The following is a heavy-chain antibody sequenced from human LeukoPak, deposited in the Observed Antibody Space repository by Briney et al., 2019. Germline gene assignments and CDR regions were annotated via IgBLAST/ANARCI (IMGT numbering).Heavy chain of an antibody. CDR1: GGSVGSGTYY. CDR2: VYYSGSA. Sequence: SETLSLTCTVSGGSVGSGTYYWSWIRQSPGKGLEWIGNVYYSGSAYYNPSLKSRVTMSVDTSKNQFSLKLSSVTAADTAVYYCARVEMATRSTDHWGQGTLVTVSS. D-gene: IGHD5-24*01. V-gene: IGHV4-39*07. CDR3: ARVEMATRSTDH. J-gene: IGHJ5*02.